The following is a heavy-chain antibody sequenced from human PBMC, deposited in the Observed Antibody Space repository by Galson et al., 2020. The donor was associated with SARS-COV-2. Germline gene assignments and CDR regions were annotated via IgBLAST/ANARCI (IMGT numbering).Heavy chain of an antibody. CDR1: GFTFSSYA. Sequence: QLGESLKISCAASGFTFSSYAMHWVRQAPGKGLEWVAVISYDGGNKYYADSVKGRFTISRDNSKNTLYLQMNSLRAEDTAMYYCARDTGSAFDIWGQGTMVTVSS. CDR3: ARDTGSAFDI. CDR2: ISYDGGNK. V-gene: IGHV3-30*04. J-gene: IGHJ3*02.